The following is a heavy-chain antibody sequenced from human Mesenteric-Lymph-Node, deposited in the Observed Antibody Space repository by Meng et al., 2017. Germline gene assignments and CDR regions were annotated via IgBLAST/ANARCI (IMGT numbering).Heavy chain of an antibody. CDR3: ARGQGVADY. V-gene: IGHV4-34*01. Sequence: QRQLQTWGAGLWRPSETLSLTCAVYGGSFSGYYWSWIRQPPGKGLEWIGEINHSGSTNYNPSLKSRVTISVDTSKNQFSLKLSSVTAADTAVYYCARGQGVADYWGQGTLVTVSS. CDR2: INHSGST. J-gene: IGHJ4*02. D-gene: IGHD2-15*01. CDR1: GGSFSGYY.